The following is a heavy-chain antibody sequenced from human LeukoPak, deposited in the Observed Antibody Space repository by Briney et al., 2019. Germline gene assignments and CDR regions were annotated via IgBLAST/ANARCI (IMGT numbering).Heavy chain of an antibody. CDR2: INHSGST. J-gene: IGHJ3*02. V-gene: IGHV4-30-4*01. Sequence: SQTLSLTCTVSGASISSGDYYWSWIRQPPGKGLEWIGEINHSGSTNYNPSLKSRVTISVDTSKNQFSLKLSSVTAADTAVYYCARHRWELLTFDAFDIWGQGTMVTVSS. D-gene: IGHD1-26*01. CDR3: ARHRWELLTFDAFDI. CDR1: GASISSGDYY.